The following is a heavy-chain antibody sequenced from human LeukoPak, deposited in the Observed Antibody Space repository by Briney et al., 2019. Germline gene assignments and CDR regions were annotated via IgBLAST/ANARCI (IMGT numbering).Heavy chain of an antibody. Sequence: GASVKVSCKASGYTFTSYDINWVRQATGQGLEWMGWMNPNSGNAGYAQKFQGRVTMTRNTSISTAYMELSSLRSEDTAVYYCAKGGLTGTMISYYYYMDVWGKGTTVTVSS. CDR2: MNPNSGNA. D-gene: IGHD1-7*01. CDR3: AKGGLTGTMISYYYYMDV. V-gene: IGHV1-8*01. CDR1: GYTFTSYD. J-gene: IGHJ6*03.